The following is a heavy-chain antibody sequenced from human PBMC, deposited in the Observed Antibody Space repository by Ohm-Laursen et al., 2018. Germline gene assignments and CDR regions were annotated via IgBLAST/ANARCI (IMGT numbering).Heavy chain of an antibody. CDR2: ISNSGSAI. Sequence: SLRLSCTASGFTVSSYGMSWVRQAPGMGLEWVSHISNSGSAIRYADSVKGRFTVSRDNAKNSLYLQMNSLRVEDTAVYYCARDLFDSGDCLDYWGQGALVTVSS. CDR1: GFTVSSYG. CDR3: ARDLFDSGDCLDY. D-gene: IGHD4-17*01. V-gene: IGHV3-48*03. J-gene: IGHJ4*02.